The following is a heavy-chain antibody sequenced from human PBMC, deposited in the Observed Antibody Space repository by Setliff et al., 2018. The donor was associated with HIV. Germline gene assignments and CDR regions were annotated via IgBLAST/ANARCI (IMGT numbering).Heavy chain of an antibody. CDR1: GGSFINYN. CDR3: ARGRRGYNFRLDY. V-gene: IGHV4-34*01. CDR2: VHDSGST. Sequence: TLSLTCAVYGGSFINYNWTWIRQPPGKGLEWIGEVHDSGSTNYNPSLKSRVTISVDTSKNQFSIKLTSVTAADTAFYYCARGRRGYNFRLDYWGPGTLVTVSS. D-gene: IGHD3-22*01. J-gene: IGHJ4*02.